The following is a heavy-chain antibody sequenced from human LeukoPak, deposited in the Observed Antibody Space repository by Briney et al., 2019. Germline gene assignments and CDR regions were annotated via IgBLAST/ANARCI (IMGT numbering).Heavy chain of an antibody. D-gene: IGHD2-2*02. V-gene: IGHV1-8*03. Sequence: EASVKVSCKASGYTFTSYDINWVRQATGQGLEWMGWMNPNSGNTGYAQKFQGRVTITRNTSISTAYMELSSLRSEDTAVYYCARVQCSSTSCYTGGDWFDPWGQGTLVTVSS. CDR1: GYTFTSYD. CDR2: MNPNSGNT. J-gene: IGHJ5*02. CDR3: ARVQCSSTSCYTGGDWFDP.